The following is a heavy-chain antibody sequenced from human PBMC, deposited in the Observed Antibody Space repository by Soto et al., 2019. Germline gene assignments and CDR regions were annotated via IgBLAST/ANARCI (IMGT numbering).Heavy chain of an antibody. Sequence: QVQLQESGPGLVRPSETLSLTCTVSGGSVNSYHWSWIRQTPGKGPEWIGYIFYSGSTNSNPSLKGRASMSVDMSKNQCSLRLSSLAAADTAVYYCARVFPSYCGGDCAYFDSWGQGILVTVSS. D-gene: IGHD2-21*02. CDR3: ARVFPSYCGGDCAYFDS. CDR2: IFYSGST. CDR1: GGSVNSYH. V-gene: IGHV4-59*02. J-gene: IGHJ4*02.